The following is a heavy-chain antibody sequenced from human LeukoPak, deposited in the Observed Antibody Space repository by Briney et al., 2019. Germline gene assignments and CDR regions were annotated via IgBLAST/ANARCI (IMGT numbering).Heavy chain of an antibody. J-gene: IGHJ5*02. Sequence: SQTLSLTCTVSGGSISSGGYYWSWIRQPPGKGLGWIGYIYYSGSTNYNPSLKSRVTISVDTSKNQFSLKLSSVTAADTAVYYCARGPRYSSSFNWFDPWGQGTLVTVSS. CDR1: GGSISSGGYY. D-gene: IGHD6-6*01. CDR3: ARGPRYSSSFNWFDP. CDR2: IYYSGST. V-gene: IGHV4-61*08.